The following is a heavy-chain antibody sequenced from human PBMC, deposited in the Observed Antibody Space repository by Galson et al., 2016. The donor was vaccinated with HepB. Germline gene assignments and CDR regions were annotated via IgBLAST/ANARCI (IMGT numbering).Heavy chain of an antibody. CDR3: ARRAIAGAHFDY. CDR2: IYWDEDK. D-gene: IGHD1-26*01. Sequence: PALVKPTQTLTQTCTFSGFSLSTSRLAVGWIRQPPGKALEWLAHIYWDEDKRYNPSLKSRLTITKDTSRNHVVLTMTNMDPVDTATYYRARRAIAGAHFDYWGQGILVTVSS. V-gene: IGHV2-5*02. J-gene: IGHJ4*02. CDR1: GFSLSTSRLA.